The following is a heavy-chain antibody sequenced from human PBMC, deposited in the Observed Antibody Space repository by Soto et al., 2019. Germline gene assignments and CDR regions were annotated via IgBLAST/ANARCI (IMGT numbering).Heavy chain of an antibody. CDR3: ARDPFFGAFHI. CDR2: INDDGREK. J-gene: IGHJ3*02. CDR1: GFTFNKSW. V-gene: IGHV3-7*01. D-gene: IGHD3-16*01. Sequence: EVQLVESGGGLVQPGKSLTLSCAASGFTFNKSWMTWVRQAPGKGLEWVASINDDGREKYYVDSMKGRVTISRDNTKNSLYLQMNTLGDEDTAVYYGARDPFFGAFHIWGQGTVVTVSS.